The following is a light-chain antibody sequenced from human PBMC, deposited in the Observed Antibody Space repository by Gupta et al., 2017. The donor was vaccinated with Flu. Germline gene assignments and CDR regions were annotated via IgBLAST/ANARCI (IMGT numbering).Light chain of an antibody. V-gene: IGLV8-61*01. CDR1: SGSVSINNY. J-gene: IGLJ3*02. Sequence: QTVVTQEPSFSVSPGGTVTLTCGLSSGSVSINNYPSWYQQTPGQTPRTLIYGTNTRSSGVPDRFSCSVLGNKAALTITGAQADDESDYYCVLYMGSGIWMFGGGTKLTVL. CDR2: GTN. CDR3: VLYMGSGIWM.